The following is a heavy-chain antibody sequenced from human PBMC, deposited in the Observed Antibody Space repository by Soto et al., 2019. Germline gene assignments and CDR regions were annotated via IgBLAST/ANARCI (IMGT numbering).Heavy chain of an antibody. CDR2: IYYSGST. CDR3: ARQGAGDTAMVKSRAFDI. CDR1: GGSISSSSYY. Sequence: QLQLQESGPGLVKPSETLSLTCTVSGGSISSSSYYWGWIRQPPGKGLEWIGSIYYSGSTYYNPSLKSRVTISVDTSKNQFSLKLSSVTAADTAVYYCARQGAGDTAMVKSRAFDIWGQGTMVTVSS. V-gene: IGHV4-39*01. J-gene: IGHJ3*02. D-gene: IGHD5-18*01.